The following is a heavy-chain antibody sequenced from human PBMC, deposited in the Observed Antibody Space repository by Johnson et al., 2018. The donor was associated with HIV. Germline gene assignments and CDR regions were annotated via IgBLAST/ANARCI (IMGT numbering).Heavy chain of an antibody. CDR2: IRYDGSNK. V-gene: IGHV3-30*02. J-gene: IGHJ3*02. Sequence: QVQLVESGGGLVKPGGSLRLSCAASGFTFSSYGMHWVRQAPGKGLEWVAFIRYDGSNKYYADSVKGRFTISRDNSKNTLYLQMNSLRAEDTAVYYCAKDPQADYAFDIWGQGTMVTVSS. CDR1: GFTFSSYG. CDR3: AKDPQADYAFDI.